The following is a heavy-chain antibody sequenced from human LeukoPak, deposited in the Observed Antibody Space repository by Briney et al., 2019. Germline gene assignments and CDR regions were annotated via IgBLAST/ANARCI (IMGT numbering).Heavy chain of an antibody. J-gene: IGHJ4*02. Sequence: ASVKVSCKASGYTFTSYDINWVRQATGQGLEWMGWMNPNSGNTGYAQKFQGRVTITADESTSTAYMELSSLRSEDTAVYYCASSKFGELLWVVSSYFDYWGQGTLVTVSS. CDR3: ASSKFGELLWVVSSYFDY. CDR1: GYTFTSYD. V-gene: IGHV1-8*01. CDR2: MNPNSGNT. D-gene: IGHD3-10*01.